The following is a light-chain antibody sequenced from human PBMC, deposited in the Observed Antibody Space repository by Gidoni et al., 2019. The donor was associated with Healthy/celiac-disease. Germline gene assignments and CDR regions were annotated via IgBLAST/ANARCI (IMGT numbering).Light chain of an antibody. Sequence: DIQMTQSPSSLSASVGDRVTITCRASQSISSSLNWYQQKPGKAPKLLIYAASSLQSGVPSSFSGSGSGTDFTLTISSLQPEDFATYYCQQSYSTPPTFGQGTRLEIK. CDR2: AAS. CDR1: QSISSS. J-gene: IGKJ5*01. V-gene: IGKV1-39*01. CDR3: QQSYSTPPT.